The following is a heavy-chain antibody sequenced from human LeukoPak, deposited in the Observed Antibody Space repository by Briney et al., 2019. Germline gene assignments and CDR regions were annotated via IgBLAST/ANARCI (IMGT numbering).Heavy chain of an antibody. V-gene: IGHV3-33*01. CDR1: GFTFSSYG. J-gene: IGHJ5*02. CDR3: ARGSSGYYYQAGVYWFDP. CDR2: IWYDGSNK. D-gene: IGHD3-22*01. Sequence: PGGSLRLSCAASGFTFSSYGMHWVRQAPGKGLEWVAVIWYDGSNKYYADSVKGRFTISRDNSKNTLYLQMNSLRAEDTAVYYCARGSSGYYYQAGVYWFDPWGQGTLVTVSS.